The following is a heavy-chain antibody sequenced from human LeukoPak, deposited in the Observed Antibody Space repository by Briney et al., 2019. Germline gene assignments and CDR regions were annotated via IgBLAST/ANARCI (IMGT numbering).Heavy chain of an antibody. CDR1: GGSISSGGYH. Sequence: SQTLSLTCTVSGGSISSGGYHWSWIRQHPGKGLEWIGYIYYSGSTYYNPSLKSRVTISVDTSKNQFSLKLSSVTAADTAVYYCARDNRVTTRSRQVGYFDYWGQGTLVTVSS. V-gene: IGHV4-31*03. J-gene: IGHJ4*02. D-gene: IGHD4-17*01. CDR3: ARDNRVTTRSRQVGYFDY. CDR2: IYYSGST.